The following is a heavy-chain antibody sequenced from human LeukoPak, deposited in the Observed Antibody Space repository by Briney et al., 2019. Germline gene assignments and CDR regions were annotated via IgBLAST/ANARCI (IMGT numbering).Heavy chain of an antibody. CDR1: GGSISSSNW. CDR3: ARESRYYDSSGYYWYFDS. D-gene: IGHD3-22*01. CDR2: IYPSGST. Sequence: SESLSLTCAVSGGSISSSNWWSWVRQSPGKGLEWIGEIYPSGSTTNNPSLKSRVIISVDKSKNQFSLMLRSVTAADTAVYYCARESRYYDSSGYYWYFDSWGQGTLVTVSS. V-gene: IGHV4-4*02. J-gene: IGHJ4*02.